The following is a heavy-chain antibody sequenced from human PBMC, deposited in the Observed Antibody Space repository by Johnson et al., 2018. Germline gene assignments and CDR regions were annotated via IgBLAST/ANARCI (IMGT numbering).Heavy chain of an antibody. J-gene: IGHJ3*02. CDR3: AAVAIYAFDI. V-gene: IGHV1-69*02. Sequence: QVQLVQSGAEVKKPGSSXKVSCKASGGTFSTYTISWVRQAPGQGLEWMGRIIPILGLLNYAQKFQGRVTITADKSTSTAYMELSSLRSEDTAVDYCAAVAIYAFDIWGQGTLVSVSS. CDR1: GGTFSTYT. D-gene: IGHD2-15*01. CDR2: IIPILGLL.